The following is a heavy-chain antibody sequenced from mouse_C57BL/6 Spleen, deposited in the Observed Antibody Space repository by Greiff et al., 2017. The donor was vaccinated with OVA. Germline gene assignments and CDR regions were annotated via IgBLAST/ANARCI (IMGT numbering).Heavy chain of an antibody. CDR1: GYTFTSYG. V-gene: IGHV1-81*01. Sequence: VQGVESGAELARPGASVKLSCKASGYTFTSYGISWVKQRTGQGLEWIGEIYPRSGNTYYNEKFKGKATLTADKSSSTAYMELRSLTSEDSAVYCCARSGDYYGSSYAGYFDYWGQGTTLTVSS. CDR3: ARSGDYYGSSYAGYFDY. J-gene: IGHJ2*01. D-gene: IGHD1-1*01. CDR2: IYPRSGNT.